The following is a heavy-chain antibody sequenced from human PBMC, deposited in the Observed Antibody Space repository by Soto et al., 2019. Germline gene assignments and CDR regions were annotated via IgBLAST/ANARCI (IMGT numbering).Heavy chain of an antibody. V-gene: IGHV1-18*01. Sequence: ASVKVSCKASGYTFSSYGITWVRQAPGQGLEWMGWISTYYGSTNYGQKFQGRVTMTTDTSTSTAYMELRSLRSDDTAVYYCAKDLCSVTSCQTFDHWGQGTLVTVSS. D-gene: IGHD2-2*01. J-gene: IGHJ4*02. CDR1: GYTFSSYG. CDR2: ISTYYGST. CDR3: AKDLCSVTSCQTFDH.